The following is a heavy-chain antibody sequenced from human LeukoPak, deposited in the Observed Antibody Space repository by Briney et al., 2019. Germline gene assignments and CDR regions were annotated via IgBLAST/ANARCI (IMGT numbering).Heavy chain of an antibody. J-gene: IGHJ4*02. V-gene: IGHV4-59*01. Sequence: SETLSLTCTVSGGSISSYYWSWIRQPPGKGLEWIGYIYYSGSTNYNPSLKSRVTISVDTSKNQFSLKLSSVTAADTAVYYCARGFDILTGSPHYYFDYWGQGTLVTVSS. CDR1: GGSISSYY. CDR3: ARGFDILTGSPHYYFDY. D-gene: IGHD3-9*01. CDR2: IYYSGST.